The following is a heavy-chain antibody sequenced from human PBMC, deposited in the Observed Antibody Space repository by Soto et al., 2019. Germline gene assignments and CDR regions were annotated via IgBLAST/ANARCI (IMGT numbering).Heavy chain of an antibody. D-gene: IGHD3-22*01. CDR1: GYTFTGYY. CDR2: INPNSGGT. J-gene: IGHJ6*02. V-gene: IGHV1-2*02. Sequence: ASVKVSCKASGYTFTGYYMHWVRQAPGQGLEWMGWINPNSGGTNYAQKFQGRVTMTRDTSISTAYMELSRLRSDDTAVYYCAGTDSSGYYPYYYYAFDVWGQGTKVTVSS. CDR3: AGTDSSGYYPYYYYAFDV.